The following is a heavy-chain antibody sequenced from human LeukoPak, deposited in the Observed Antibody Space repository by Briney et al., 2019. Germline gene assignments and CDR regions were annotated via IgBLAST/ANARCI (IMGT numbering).Heavy chain of an antibody. D-gene: IGHD6-13*01. J-gene: IGHJ4*02. V-gene: IGHV4-59*01. CDR2: IYYSGST. CDR1: GESFSGYY. CDR3: ASHSSQCDY. Sequence: SETLSLICAVYGESFSGYYWSWIRQPPGKGLEWIGYIYYSGSTNYNPSLKSRVTISVDTCKKQFSLNLSSVTAADTAVYYCASHSSQCDYWGQGTLVTVSS.